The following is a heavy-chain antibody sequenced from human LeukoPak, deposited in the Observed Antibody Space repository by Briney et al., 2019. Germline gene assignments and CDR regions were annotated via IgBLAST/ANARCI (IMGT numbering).Heavy chain of an antibody. V-gene: IGHV4-34*01. J-gene: IGHJ4*02. CDR2: INHSGST. CDR3: ARVAAAGTGIYYFDY. CDR1: GGSFSGYY. D-gene: IGHD6-13*01. Sequence: SETLSLTCAVYGGSFSGYYWSWIRQPPGKGLEWIGEINHSGSTNYNPSLKSRVTISVDTSKNQFSLKLSSVTAADTAVYYCARVAAAGTGIYYFDYWGQGNLVTVSS.